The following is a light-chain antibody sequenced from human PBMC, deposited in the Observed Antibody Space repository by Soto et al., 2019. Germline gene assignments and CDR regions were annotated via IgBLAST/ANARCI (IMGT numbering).Light chain of an antibody. CDR1: QSVTSN. Sequence: EIVLTQSPDTLAVSPGEVATLSCWASQSVTSNLAWYQQKRGQAPRLLIYAASTRATGVPARFSGSGSGTEFTLTISSLQSEDFAVYYCQQYNNWPPVTFGQGTKVDIK. V-gene: IGKV3D-15*01. J-gene: IGKJ1*01. CDR2: AAS. CDR3: QQYNNWPPVT.